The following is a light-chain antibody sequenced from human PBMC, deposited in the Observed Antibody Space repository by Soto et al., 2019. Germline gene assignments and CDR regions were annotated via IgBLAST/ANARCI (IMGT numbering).Light chain of an antibody. CDR3: SSYAGSNNFGV. Sequence: QSALTQPPSASGSPGQSVTISCTGTSSDVGGYNYVSWYQQHPGKAPKLMIYEVSKRPSGVPERFSGSKSDNTASLTVSGLQAEDEADYYCSSYAGSNNFGVFGTGTKVTVL. CDR2: EVS. CDR1: SSDVGGYNY. J-gene: IGLJ1*01. V-gene: IGLV2-8*01.